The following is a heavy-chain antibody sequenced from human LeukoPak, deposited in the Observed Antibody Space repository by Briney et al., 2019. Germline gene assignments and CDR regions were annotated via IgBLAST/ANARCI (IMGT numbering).Heavy chain of an antibody. CDR1: GGTFSSYA. CDR2: IIPIFGTA. Sequence: SVKVSCTASGGTFSSYAISWVRQAPGQGLEWMGGIIPIFGTANYAQKFQGRVTITADESTSTAYMELSSLRSEDTAVYYCASSLRLGELSLYYWGQGTLSPSPQ. V-gene: IGHV1-69*13. CDR3: ASSLRLGELSLYY. D-gene: IGHD3-16*02. J-gene: IGHJ4*02.